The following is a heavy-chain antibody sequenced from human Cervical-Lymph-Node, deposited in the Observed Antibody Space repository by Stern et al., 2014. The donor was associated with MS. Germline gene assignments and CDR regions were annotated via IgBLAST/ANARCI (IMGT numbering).Heavy chain of an antibody. V-gene: IGHV4-59*08. CDR2: IYYSGYT. CDR3: ARQKWDRDTYFEY. J-gene: IGHJ4*02. Sequence: VQLEESGPGLVKPSETLSLTCTVSGESIAGYYWNWIRQPTGKGLEWIGYIYYSGYTTYNPSLKSRVTISLDTSKSHFSLKVTSVTAADTAIYYCARQKWDRDTYFEYWGQGSLVTVSS. D-gene: IGHD1-26*01. CDR1: GESIAGYY.